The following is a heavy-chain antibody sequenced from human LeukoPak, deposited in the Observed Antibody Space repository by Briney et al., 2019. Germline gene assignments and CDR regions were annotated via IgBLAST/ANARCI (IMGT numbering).Heavy chain of an antibody. CDR3: AKDGGTAMVTDAFDI. V-gene: IGHV3-30*18. CDR1: GFTFSSYG. CDR2: ISYDGSKK. Sequence: GGSLRLSCAASGFTFSSYGMHWVRQAPGKGLEWVAVISYDGSKKYYADSVKGRFTISRDDSENTLYLQMNSLRADDTAVYYCAKDGGTAMVTDAFDIWGQGTMVTVSS. J-gene: IGHJ3*02. D-gene: IGHD5-18*01.